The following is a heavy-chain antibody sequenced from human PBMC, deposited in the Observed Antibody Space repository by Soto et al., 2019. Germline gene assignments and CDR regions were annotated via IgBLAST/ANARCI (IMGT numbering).Heavy chain of an antibody. CDR2: IRSKANSYAT. CDR1: GFTFSGSA. D-gene: IGHD3-10*01. V-gene: IGHV3-73*02. Sequence: EVQLVESGGGLVQPGGSLKLSCAASGFTFSGSAMHWVRQASGKGLEWVGRIRSKANSYATAYAASVKGRFTISRDDSXXXAYLQMNSXXXXXXXXXXXXXLFMVTPHYWGQGTLVTVSS. CDR3: XXLFMVTPHY. J-gene: IGHJ4*02.